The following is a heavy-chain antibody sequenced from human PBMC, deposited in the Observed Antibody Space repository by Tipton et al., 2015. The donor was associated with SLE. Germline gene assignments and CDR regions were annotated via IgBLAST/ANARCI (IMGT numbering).Heavy chain of an antibody. V-gene: IGHV4-59*01. CDR3: ALDWNSEGADY. CDR1: GGSISSYY. J-gene: IGHJ4*02. D-gene: IGHD1-7*01. Sequence: TLSLTCTVSGGSISSYYWSWIRQPPGKGLEWIGYIYYSGSTNYNPPLKSRVTISVDTSKNQFSLKLSSVTAADTAVYYCALDWNSEGADYWGQGTLVTVSS. CDR2: IYYSGST.